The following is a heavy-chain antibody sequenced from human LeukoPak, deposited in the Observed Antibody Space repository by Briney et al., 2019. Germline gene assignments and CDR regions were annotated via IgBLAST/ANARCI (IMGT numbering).Heavy chain of an antibody. CDR2: INWNGGST. J-gene: IGHJ6*03. D-gene: IGHD6-13*01. CDR3: ARGGIAAAGTYGYYYYYYYMDV. Sequence: GGSLRLSCAASGFTFDDYGMSWVRQAPGKGLEWVSGINWNGGSTGYADSVKGRFTISRDNAKNSLYLQMNSLRAEDTALYYCARGGIAAAGTYGYYYYYYYMDVWGKGTTATVSS. CDR1: GFTFDDYG. V-gene: IGHV3-20*04.